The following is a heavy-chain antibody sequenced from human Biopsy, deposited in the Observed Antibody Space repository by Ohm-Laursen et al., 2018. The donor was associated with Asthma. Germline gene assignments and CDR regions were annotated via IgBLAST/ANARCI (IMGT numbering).Heavy chain of an antibody. CDR2: HDHEEGGT. CDR3: ASDFPKDYVRYNFQF. D-gene: IGHD4-17*01. J-gene: IGHJ4*02. V-gene: IGHV1-24*01. Sequence: ASVKVSCKISGYSFTDLSMHWVRQAPGQGLEWMGGHDHEEGGTVNARRFQGRVTMTEDTSTDTAYMELSSLSSDDTAVYYCASDFPKDYVRYNFQFWGQGTLATVSS. CDR1: GYSFTDLS.